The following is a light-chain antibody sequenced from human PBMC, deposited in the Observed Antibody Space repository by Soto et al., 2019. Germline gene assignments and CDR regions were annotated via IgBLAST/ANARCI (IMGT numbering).Light chain of an antibody. CDR3: HQYNTYPLT. V-gene: IGKV1-5*03. Sequence: DIQMTQSPSTLSASVGDRVTITCRASQSISTWLAWHQQKPGKAPTLLIYKASSFGSGVPSRSGGSGSGTAFTLTISSLQPDDFATYDCHQYNTYPLTCGGGTTVVSK. J-gene: IGKJ4*01. CDR2: KAS. CDR1: QSISTW.